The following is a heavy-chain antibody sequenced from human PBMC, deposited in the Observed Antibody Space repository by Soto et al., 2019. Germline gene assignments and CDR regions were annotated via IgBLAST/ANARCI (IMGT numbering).Heavy chain of an antibody. CDR1: GGSISSGGYS. CDR3: AAGGGLPRYY. CDR2: IYHSGRT. D-gene: IGHD5-12*01. J-gene: IGHJ4*02. V-gene: IGHV4-30-2*01. Sequence: QLQLQESGSGLVKPSQTLSLTCAVSGGSISSGGYSWSWIRQPPGKGLEWIGYIYHSGRTYYNPSLKSRVTISVDRSKHEFSLKLSSVTAGDTAVYYCAAGGGLPRYYWGQGTLVTVSS.